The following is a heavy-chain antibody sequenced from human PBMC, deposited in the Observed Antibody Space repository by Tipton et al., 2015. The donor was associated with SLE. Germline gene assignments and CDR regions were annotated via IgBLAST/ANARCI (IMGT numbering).Heavy chain of an antibody. Sequence: TLSLTCSVSGGSISLYYWSWIRQPPGKGLEWIGYIYHSANTNYNPSLKSRVTISADTSENQFSLTLNSVTAADTAVYYCARDRFHGWFDPWGQGTLVTVSS. CDR3: ARDRFHGWFDP. CDR2: IYHSANT. V-gene: IGHV4-59*01. CDR1: GGSISLYY. J-gene: IGHJ5*02.